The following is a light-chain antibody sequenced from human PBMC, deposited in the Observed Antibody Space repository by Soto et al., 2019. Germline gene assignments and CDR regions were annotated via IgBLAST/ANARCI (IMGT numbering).Light chain of an antibody. J-gene: IGKJ1*01. CDR2: GAS. Sequence: EIVMTQSPATLSVSPGERATLSCRASQSVSSKLAWYQQKPGQTPRLLIYGASTRATGIPARFSGSGSGTEFTLTISTLQSEDFAVYYCQQYNSWWTFGQGTRVDIK. CDR1: QSVSSK. V-gene: IGKV3-15*01. CDR3: QQYNSWWT.